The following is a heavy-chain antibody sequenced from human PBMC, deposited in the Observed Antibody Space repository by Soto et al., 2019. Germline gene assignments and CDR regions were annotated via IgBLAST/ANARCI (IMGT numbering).Heavy chain of an antibody. D-gene: IGHD6-6*01. CDR2: ISYDGSNK. CDR1: GFTFSSYG. CDR3: AKGAHSSSLFIHYYGMDV. J-gene: IGHJ6*02. Sequence: PGGSLRLSCAAPGFTFSSYGMHWVRQAPGKGLEWVAVISYDGSNKYYADSVKGRFTISRDNSKNTLYLQMNSLRAEDTAVYYCAKGAHSSSLFIHYYGMDVWGQGTTVTVSS. V-gene: IGHV3-30*18.